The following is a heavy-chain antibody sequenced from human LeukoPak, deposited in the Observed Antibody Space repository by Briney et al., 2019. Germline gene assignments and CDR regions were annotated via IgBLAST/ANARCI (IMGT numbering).Heavy chain of an antibody. V-gene: IGHV3-23*03. J-gene: IGHJ4*02. D-gene: IGHD5-12*01. CDR2: IYSGGST. Sequence: GGSLRLSCAASGFTFSSYAMSWVRQAPGKGLEWVSVIYSGGSTYYADSVKGRFTISRDNAKNTVYLQMNSLRAEDTAVYYCARGKYGGYFIDYWGQGTLVTVSS. CDR1: GFTFSSYA. CDR3: ARGKYGGYFIDY.